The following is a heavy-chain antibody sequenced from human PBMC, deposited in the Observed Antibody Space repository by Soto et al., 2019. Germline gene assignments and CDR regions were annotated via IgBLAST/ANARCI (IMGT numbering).Heavy chain of an antibody. V-gene: IGHV4-39*01. CDR3: PRGSYYYDNSGYYYAY. CDR2: IYYTGTT. CDR1: GGSISSSSYY. D-gene: IGHD3-22*01. J-gene: IGHJ4*02. Sequence: SETLSLTCTVSGGSISSSSYYWGWIRQPPGKGLEWIGSIYYTGTTYYSPSLKSRVTISVDTSKNQVSLKLSSVTAADTAVYFCPRGSYYYDNSGYYYAYWGQGTLVTVSS.